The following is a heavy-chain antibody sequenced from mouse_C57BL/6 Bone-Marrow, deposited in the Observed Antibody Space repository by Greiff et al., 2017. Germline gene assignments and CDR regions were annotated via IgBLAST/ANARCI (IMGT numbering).Heavy chain of an antibody. J-gene: IGHJ3*01. D-gene: IGHD3-2*02. V-gene: IGHV5-12*01. Sequence: EVMLVESGGGLVQPGGSLKLSCAASGFTFSDYYMYWVRQTPEKRLEWVAYISNGGGSTYYPDTVKGRFTISRDNAKNTLYLQMSRLKSEDTAMYYCASQTAQATLFAYWGQGTLVTVSA. CDR3: ASQTAQATLFAY. CDR1: GFTFSDYY. CDR2: ISNGGGST.